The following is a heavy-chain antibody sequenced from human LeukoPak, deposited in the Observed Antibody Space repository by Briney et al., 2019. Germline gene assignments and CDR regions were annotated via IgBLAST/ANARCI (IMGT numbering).Heavy chain of an antibody. CDR2: IYYSGST. V-gene: IGHV4-59*08. CDR3: ARLPDYYDSSGYHDAFDI. CDR1: GGSISSYY. J-gene: IGHJ3*02. Sequence: SETLSLTCTVSGGSISSYYWSWIRQPPGKGLEWIGYIYYSGSTNYNPSLKSRVTISVDTSKNQFSLKLSSATAADTAVYYCARLPDYYDSSGYHDAFDIWGQGTMVTVSS. D-gene: IGHD3-22*01.